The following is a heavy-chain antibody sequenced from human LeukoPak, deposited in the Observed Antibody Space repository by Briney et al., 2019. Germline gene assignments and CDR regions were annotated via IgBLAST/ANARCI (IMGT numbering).Heavy chain of an antibody. CDR2: IYYSGST. D-gene: IGHD1-14*01. V-gene: IGHV4-59*11. Sequence: SETLSLTCTVSGGSISSHYWSWIRQPPGKGLEWIGYIYYSGSTNYNPSLKSRVTISVDTSKNQFSLKLSSVTAADTAVYYCARVTDNAFDIWGQWTMVTVSS. CDR3: ARVTDNAFDI. J-gene: IGHJ3*02. CDR1: GGSISSHY.